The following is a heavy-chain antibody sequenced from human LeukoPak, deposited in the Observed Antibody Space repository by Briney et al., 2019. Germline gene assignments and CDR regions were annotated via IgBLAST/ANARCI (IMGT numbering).Heavy chain of an antibody. D-gene: IGHD3-22*01. CDR2: ISGSGGST. J-gene: IGHJ4*02. CDR1: GFTFSSYA. V-gene: IGHV3-23*01. CDR3: AKPPRGYYSLYYFDY. Sequence: GGSLRLSCAASGFTFSSYAMSWVRQAPGKGLEWVSAISGSGGSTYYADSGKGRFTISRGNSKNTLYLQMNSLRAEDTAVYYCAKPPRGYYSLYYFDYWGQGTLVTVSS.